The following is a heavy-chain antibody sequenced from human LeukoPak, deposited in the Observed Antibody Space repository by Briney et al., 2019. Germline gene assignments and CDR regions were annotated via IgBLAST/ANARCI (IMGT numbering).Heavy chain of an antibody. J-gene: IGHJ4*02. D-gene: IGHD2-2*01. Sequence: ASVKVSCKASGYTFTSYAMNWVRQAPGQGLEWMGWITGYNGATNYAQKFQGRVTLTTDTSTSAAYMELRSLRSDDTAVYYCARQAPCSSISCPLDYWGQGTLVTVSS. CDR1: GYTFTSYA. CDR3: ARQAPCSSISCPLDY. CDR2: ITGYNGAT. V-gene: IGHV1-18*01.